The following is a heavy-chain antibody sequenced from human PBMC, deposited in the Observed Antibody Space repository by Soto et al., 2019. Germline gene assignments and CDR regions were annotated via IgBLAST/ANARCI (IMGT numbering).Heavy chain of an antibody. Sequence: QQQLQESGPGLVKPSETLSLICNVSGGSISSSSYYWGWIRQPPGRGLEWIGSIYYSGSTYYNPSLKNRGTISVDTSKNQYSLRLSSVTAADTTVYYCARLYGDNGYYGIDVWGQGTTVTVSS. CDR1: GGSISSSSYY. CDR3: ARLYGDNGYYGIDV. CDR2: IYYSGST. J-gene: IGHJ6*02. V-gene: IGHV4-39*01. D-gene: IGHD4-17*01.